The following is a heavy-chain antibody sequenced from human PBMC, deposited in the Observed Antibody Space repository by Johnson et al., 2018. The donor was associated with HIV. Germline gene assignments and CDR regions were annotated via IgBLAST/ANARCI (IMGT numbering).Heavy chain of an antibody. J-gene: IGHJ3*02. V-gene: IGHV3-30-3*01. CDR3: ARPDSGSYRDACDI. CDR1: GFTFSNYA. CDR2: ISYDGSNK. Sequence: QMLLVESGGGVVQPGRSLRLSCAASGFTFSNYAMHWVRQAPGKGLEWVAVISYDGSNKYSADSVKGRFTISRDNSKNTLYLQMNSLRTEDTAVYYCARPDSGSYRDACDIWGQGTMVTVSS. D-gene: IGHD1-26*01.